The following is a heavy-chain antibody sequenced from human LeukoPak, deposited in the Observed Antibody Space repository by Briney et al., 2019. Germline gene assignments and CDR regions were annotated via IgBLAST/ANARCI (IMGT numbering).Heavy chain of an antibody. D-gene: IGHD3-10*01. CDR1: GGSISSSSYY. CDR3: ARHLLWFGELRRILNWFDP. CDR2: IYYSGST. Sequence: SETLSLTCTVSGGSISSSSYYWGWIRQPPGKGLEWIRSIYYSGSTYYNPSLKSRVTISVDTSKNQFSLKLSSVTAADTAVYYCARHLLWFGELRRILNWFDPWGQGTLVTVSS. V-gene: IGHV4-39*01. J-gene: IGHJ5*02.